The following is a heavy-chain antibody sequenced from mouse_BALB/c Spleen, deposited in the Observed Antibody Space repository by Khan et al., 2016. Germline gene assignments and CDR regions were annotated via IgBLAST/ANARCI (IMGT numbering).Heavy chain of an antibody. V-gene: IGHV2-6-4*01. Sequence: QVQLMESGPGLVAPSQSLSITCTVSGFSLSRYSVNWVRQPPGKGLEWLGMIWSGGNTDYNSALKSRLNITKDNSKSQVFLKMNSLQADDTAMYYCARNGKWYFDVWGAGTTVTVSS. D-gene: IGHD2-1*01. CDR2: IWSGGNT. CDR1: GFSLSRYS. J-gene: IGHJ1*01. CDR3: ARNGKWYFDV.